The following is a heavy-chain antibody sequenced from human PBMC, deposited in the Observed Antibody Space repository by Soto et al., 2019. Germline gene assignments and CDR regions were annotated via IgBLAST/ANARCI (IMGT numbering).Heavy chain of an antibody. CDR1: GFTFSSYG. CDR3: ATTRVGPCSSSICFSGIFDGMDV. Sequence: GGSLRLSCAASGFTFSSYGMHWVRQAPGKGLEWVAVISYDGTITYYADSVKGRFTISRDNSKNTLYLQMNSLRTEDTAVYYCATTRVGPCSSSICFSGIFDGMDVWGQGTTVTVSS. J-gene: IGHJ6*02. D-gene: IGHD2-2*01. V-gene: IGHV3-30*03. CDR2: ISYDGTIT.